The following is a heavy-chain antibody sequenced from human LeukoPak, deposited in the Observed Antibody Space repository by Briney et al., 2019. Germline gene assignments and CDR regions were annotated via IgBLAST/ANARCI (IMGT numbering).Heavy chain of an antibody. CDR1: GFTFSSYW. CDR2: IHPDGSEE. V-gene: IGHV3-7*01. J-gene: IGHJ4*02. CDR3: TKHGEYTFDY. D-gene: IGHD4-17*01. Sequence: GRSLRLSCAASGFTFSSYWMGWVRQAPGKGLEWVANIHPDGSEEYYVDSVKGRFTVSRDNAKNSLYLQVSSLRAEDTAVYYCTKHGEYTFDYWGQGTLVTVS.